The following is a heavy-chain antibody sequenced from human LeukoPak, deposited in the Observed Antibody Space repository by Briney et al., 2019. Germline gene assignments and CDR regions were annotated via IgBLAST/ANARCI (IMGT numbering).Heavy chain of an antibody. D-gene: IGHD6-13*01. Sequence: SETLSLTCTVSGGSISSGSYYWSWIRQAPGKGLEWIGYIYYSGSTYYNPSLKSRVTISVDTSKNQFSLKLSSVTAADTAVYYCARGGIAAEVSWFDPWGQGTLVTVSS. CDR3: ARGGIAAEVSWFDP. CDR2: IYYSGST. V-gene: IGHV4-30-4*01. CDR1: GGSISSGSYY. J-gene: IGHJ5*02.